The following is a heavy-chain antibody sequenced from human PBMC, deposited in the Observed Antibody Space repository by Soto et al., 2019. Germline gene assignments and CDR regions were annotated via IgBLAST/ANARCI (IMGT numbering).Heavy chain of an antibody. V-gene: IGHV3-48*01. D-gene: IGHD6-13*01. CDR3: ARAEGFKYSSRFDI. Sequence: HPGGSLRLSCAASGFTFSSYSMNWVRQAPGKGLEWVSYISSSSSTIYYADSVKGRFTISRDNAKNSLYLQMNSLRAEDTAVYYCARAEGFKYSSRFDIWGQGTMVTVSS. J-gene: IGHJ3*02. CDR1: GFTFSSYS. CDR2: ISSSSSTI.